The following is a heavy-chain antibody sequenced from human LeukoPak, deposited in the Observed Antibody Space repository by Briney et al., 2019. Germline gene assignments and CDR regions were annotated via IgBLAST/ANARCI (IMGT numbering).Heavy chain of an antibody. Sequence: SVKVSCKASGGTFSSYAISWVRQAPGQGLEWMGRIIPILGIANYAQKFQGRVTITTDKSTSTAYMELSSLRSEDTAVYYCATGRALYYGSGSYPDYWGQGTLVTVSS. CDR3: ATGRALYYGSGSYPDY. D-gene: IGHD3-10*01. J-gene: IGHJ4*02. CDR1: GGTFSSYA. V-gene: IGHV1-69*04. CDR2: IIPILGIA.